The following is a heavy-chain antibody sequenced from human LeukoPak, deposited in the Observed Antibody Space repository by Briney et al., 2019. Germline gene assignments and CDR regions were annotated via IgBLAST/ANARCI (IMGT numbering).Heavy chain of an antibody. J-gene: IGHJ4*02. CDR2: IYYSGST. D-gene: IGHD6-13*01. Sequence: PSETLSLTCTVSGGSISSSSYYWGWIRQPPGEGPEWIGSIYYSGSTYYNPSLKSRVTISVDTSKNQFSLKLSSVTAADTAVYYCARSIAAAGLDYWGQGTLVTVSS. CDR1: GGSISSSSYY. V-gene: IGHV4-39*07. CDR3: ARSIAAAGLDY.